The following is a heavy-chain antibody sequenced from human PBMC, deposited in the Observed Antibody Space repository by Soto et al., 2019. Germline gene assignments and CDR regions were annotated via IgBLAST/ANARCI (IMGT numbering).Heavy chain of an antibody. J-gene: IGHJ4*02. V-gene: IGHV1-3*01. D-gene: IGHD1-26*01. CDR3: ARDHPSGSLSFDY. Sequence: ASVKVSCKASGYTFTGYYMHWVRQAPGQGLEWMGWINAGNGNTKYSQKFQGRVTITRDTSASTAYMELSSLRSEDTAVYYCARDHPSGSLSFDYWGQGTLVTVSS. CDR1: GYTFTGYY. CDR2: INAGNGNT.